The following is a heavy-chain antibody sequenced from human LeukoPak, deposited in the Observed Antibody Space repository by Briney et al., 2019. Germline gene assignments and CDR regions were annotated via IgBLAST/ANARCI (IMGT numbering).Heavy chain of an antibody. CDR3: AKDPLENIVYSYGPEAAYFDY. D-gene: IGHD5-18*01. Sequence: PGGSLRLSCAASGFTFSSYAMSWVRQAPGKGLEWVSAISGSGGSTYYADSVKGRFTISRDNSKNTLYLQMNSLRAEDTAVYYCAKDPLENIVYSYGPEAAYFDYWGQGTLVTVSS. V-gene: IGHV3-23*01. CDR2: ISGSGGST. J-gene: IGHJ4*02. CDR1: GFTFSSYA.